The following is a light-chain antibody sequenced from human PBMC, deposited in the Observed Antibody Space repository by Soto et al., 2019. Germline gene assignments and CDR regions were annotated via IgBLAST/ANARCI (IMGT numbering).Light chain of an antibody. J-gene: IGKJ2*01. CDR3: QQYGSSPYT. CDR1: QSVSSSY. V-gene: IGKV3-20*01. Sequence: EMVLTQSPGTLSLSPGERATLSCRASQSVSSSYLAWYQQKSVQAPRLLIYGASSRATGITDRFSGSGSGTAVTLTISRLEPEDFAVYYCQQYGSSPYTFGQGTKLDIK. CDR2: GAS.